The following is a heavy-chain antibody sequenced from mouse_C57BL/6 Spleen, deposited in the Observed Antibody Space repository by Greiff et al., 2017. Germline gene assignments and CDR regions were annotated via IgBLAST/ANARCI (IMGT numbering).Heavy chain of an antibody. V-gene: IGHV1-18*01. Sequence: VQLQQSGPELVKPGASVKIPCKASGYTFTDYNMDWVKQSHGKSLEWIGDINPNNGGTIYNQKFKGKATLTVDKSSSTAYMELRSLTSKDTAVYYCSRGTTVVNAMDYWGQGTSVTVSS. CDR3: SRGTTVVNAMDY. CDR1: GYTFTDYN. J-gene: IGHJ4*01. CDR2: INPNNGGT. D-gene: IGHD1-1*01.